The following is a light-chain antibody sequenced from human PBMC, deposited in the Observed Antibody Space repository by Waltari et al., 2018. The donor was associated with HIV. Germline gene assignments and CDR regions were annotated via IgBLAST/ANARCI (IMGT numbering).Light chain of an antibody. Sequence: SALTQPASVSGSPGQSITNSFPGTSSDVAGSNPVSWNHKPPGTAPRHMIFGNNNRPSGVPNRFSGANSGNTAALTSSGRQAEEEAVYHCSSCPRSGNLEVFGTGTKVTVL. CDR3: SSCPRSGNLEV. CDR2: GNN. J-gene: IGLJ1*01. V-gene: IGLV2-14*01. CDR1: SSDVAGSNP.